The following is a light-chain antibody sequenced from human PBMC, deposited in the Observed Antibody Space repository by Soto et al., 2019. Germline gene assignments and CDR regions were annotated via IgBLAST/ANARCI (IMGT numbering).Light chain of an antibody. CDR2: ANN. CDR3: QSYDSSRYV. V-gene: IGLV1-40*01. J-gene: IGLJ1*01. Sequence: QSVLTQPPSVSGAPGQRVTISCTGRSSNIGAGYDVHWYQQLPGTAPKLLIYANNNRPSGVPDRFSGSKSGTSASLAITGLQAEDEADYYCQSYDSSRYVFGTGTKLTVL. CDR1: SSNIGAGYD.